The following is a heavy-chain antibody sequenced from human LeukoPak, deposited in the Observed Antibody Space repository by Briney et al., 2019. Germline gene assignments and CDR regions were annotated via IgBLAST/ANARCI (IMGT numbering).Heavy chain of an antibody. CDR3: ARPVDTAMAYFDY. CDR2: IYPGDSDT. D-gene: IGHD5-18*01. Sequence: GESLQISCKGSGYIFTSYWIGWVRQMPGKGLEWMGIIYPGDSDTRYSPSFQGQVTISADKSISTAYLQWSSLKASDTAMYYCARPVDTAMAYFDYWGQGTLVTVSS. V-gene: IGHV5-51*01. J-gene: IGHJ4*02. CDR1: GYIFTSYW.